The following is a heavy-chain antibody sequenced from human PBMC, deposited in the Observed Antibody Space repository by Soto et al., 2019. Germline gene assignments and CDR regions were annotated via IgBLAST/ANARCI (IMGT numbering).Heavy chain of an antibody. D-gene: IGHD2-2*01. CDR2: IITILGIA. CDR3: ARDHCSSTSCYRKTETPFDP. J-gene: IGHJ5*02. Sequence: QVQLVQSGAEVKKPGSSVKVSCKASGGTFSSYTISWVRQAPGQGLEWMGRIITILGIANYEQKFQGRVTITADKSTSTAYMELSSLRCEDTAVYYCARDHCSSTSCYRKTETPFDPWGQGTLVTVSS. CDR1: GGTFSSYT. V-gene: IGHV1-69*08.